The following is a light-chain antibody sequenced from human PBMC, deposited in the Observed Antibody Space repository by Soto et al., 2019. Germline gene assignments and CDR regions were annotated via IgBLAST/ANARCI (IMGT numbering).Light chain of an antibody. J-gene: IGKJ1*01. CDR1: QSVSSN. CDR2: AAS. V-gene: IGKV3-15*01. CDR3: QQYNYWPPWT. Sequence: EIGMTQSPATLSVSPGERATLSCRASQSVSSNLAWYQQKPGQAPRLLIYAASTRATGITARFSGSGSGIEFTLTISSLQSEDFAVYYCQQYNYWPPWTFGQGTKVEIK.